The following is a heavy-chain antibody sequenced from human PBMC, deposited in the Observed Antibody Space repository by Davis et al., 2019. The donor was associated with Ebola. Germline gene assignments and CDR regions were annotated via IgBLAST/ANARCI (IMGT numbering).Heavy chain of an antibody. V-gene: IGHV3-23*01. CDR3: AKADCSGGSCYSIDY. CDR2: ISGSGGST. J-gene: IGHJ4*02. Sequence: GESLKISCAASGFTFSSYAMSWVCQAPGKGLEWVSAISGSGGSTYYADSVKGRFTISRDNSKNTLYLQMNSLRAEDTAVYYCAKADCSGGSCYSIDYWGQGTLVTVSS. CDR1: GFTFSSYA. D-gene: IGHD2-15*01.